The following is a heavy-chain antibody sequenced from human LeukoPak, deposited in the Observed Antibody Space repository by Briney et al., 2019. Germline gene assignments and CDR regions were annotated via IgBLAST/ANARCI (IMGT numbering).Heavy chain of an antibody. Sequence: GESLKISCKGSGYSFTSYWIGWVRQMPGKGLEWMGIIYPGDSDTGYSPSFQGQVTISADKSISTAYLQWSSLKASDTAMYYCARLSGDYCGGDCYSFHYYYYYMDVWGKGTTVTVSS. CDR2: IYPGDSDT. D-gene: IGHD2-21*02. CDR3: ARLSGDYCGGDCYSFHYYYYYMDV. V-gene: IGHV5-51*01. J-gene: IGHJ6*03. CDR1: GYSFTSYW.